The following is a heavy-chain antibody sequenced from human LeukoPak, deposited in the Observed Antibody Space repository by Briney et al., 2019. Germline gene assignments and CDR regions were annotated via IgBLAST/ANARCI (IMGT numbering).Heavy chain of an antibody. CDR3: ARALSLAARGPYYYGMDV. CDR2: INPNTGDT. CDR1: GYTLAAYY. D-gene: IGHD6-6*01. V-gene: IGHV1-2*02. Sequence: GASVKVSCKASGYTLAAYYIHWARQAPGQGLEWMGWINPNTGDTKYAQKFQGSVTMTRDTSISTAYMELSRLRSDDTAVYYCARALSLAARGPYYYGMDVWGQGTTVTVSS. J-gene: IGHJ6*02.